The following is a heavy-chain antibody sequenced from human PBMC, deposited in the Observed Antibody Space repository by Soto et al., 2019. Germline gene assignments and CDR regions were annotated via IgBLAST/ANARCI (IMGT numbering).Heavy chain of an antibody. CDR1: GGSISSYY. Sequence: PSETLSLTCTVSGGSISSYYWSWIRQPPGKGLEWIGYFYYSGSTNYNPSLKSRVTISVDTSKNQFSLKLSSVTAADTAVYYCARGGYSQPDEALDIWRQPTMVTVTS. J-gene: IGHJ3*02. CDR2: FYYSGST. D-gene: IGHD5-12*01. CDR3: ARGGYSQPDEALDI. V-gene: IGHV4-59*01.